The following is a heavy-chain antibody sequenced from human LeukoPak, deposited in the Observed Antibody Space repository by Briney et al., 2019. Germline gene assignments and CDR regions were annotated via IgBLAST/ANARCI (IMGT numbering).Heavy chain of an antibody. Sequence: ASVKVSCKASGYTFTSYYMHWVRQAPGQGLEWMGIINPSGGSTSYAQKFQGRVTMTRDMSTSTVYMELSSLRSEDTAVYYCARDKAVVVVTAIRGRYFDYWGQGTLVTVSS. J-gene: IGHJ4*02. CDR1: GYTFTSYY. D-gene: IGHD2-21*02. V-gene: IGHV1-46*01. CDR2: INPSGGST. CDR3: ARDKAVVVVTAIRGRYFDY.